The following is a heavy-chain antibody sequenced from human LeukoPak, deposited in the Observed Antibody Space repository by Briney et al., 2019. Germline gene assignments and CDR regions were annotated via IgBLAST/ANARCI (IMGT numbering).Heavy chain of an antibody. CDR1: GFTFSSYA. CDR2: ISGSGGST. J-gene: IGHJ4*02. Sequence: AGGSLRLSCAASGFTFSSYAMSWVRQAPGKGLEWVSAISGSGGSTYYADSAKGRFTISRDNSKNTLYLQMNSLRAEDTAVYYCAKLGSGSYHRGSDYWGQGTLVTVSS. D-gene: IGHD1-26*01. CDR3: AKLGSGSYHRGSDY. V-gene: IGHV3-23*01.